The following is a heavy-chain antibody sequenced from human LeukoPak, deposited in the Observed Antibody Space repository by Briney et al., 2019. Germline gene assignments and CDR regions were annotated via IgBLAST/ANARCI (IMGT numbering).Heavy chain of an antibody. J-gene: IGHJ4*02. CDR2: IYYSGST. D-gene: IGHD3-16*01. Sequence: SDTPSLTCTVSGGSISSSTYYWGWIRRPPGKGLEWIGSIYYSGSTYYNPSLKSRVTVSVDTSKNQFSLNLSSVTAADTAVYYCVRGSTLRPYQYWGQGTLVTVSS. CDR3: VRGSTLRPYQY. CDR1: GGSISSSTYY. V-gene: IGHV4-39*01.